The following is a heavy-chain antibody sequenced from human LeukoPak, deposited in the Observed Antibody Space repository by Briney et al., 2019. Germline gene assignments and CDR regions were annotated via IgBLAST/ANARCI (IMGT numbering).Heavy chain of an antibody. CDR2: IWYDGSNK. CDR1: GFTFSNAW. D-gene: IGHD6-13*01. V-gene: IGHV3-33*08. J-gene: IGHJ6*02. CDR3: ARDPYSSSWYYYYGMDV. Sequence: PGGSLRLSCAASGFTFSNAWMSWVRHAPGKGLEWVAVIWYDGSNKYYADSVKGRFTISRDNSKNTLYLQMNSLRAEDTAVYYCARDPYSSSWYYYYGMDVWGQGTTVTVSS.